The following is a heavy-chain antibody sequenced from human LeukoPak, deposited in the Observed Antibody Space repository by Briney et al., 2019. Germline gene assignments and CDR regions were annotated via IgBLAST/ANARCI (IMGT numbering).Heavy chain of an antibody. Sequence: SETLSLTCTVSGGSISSSSYYWGWIRQPPGKGLEWIGSIYYSGSTYYNPSLKSRVTISVDTSKNQFSLKLSSVTAADTAVYYCARVRGYYDSSGYLTYWGQGTLVTVSS. CDR3: ARVRGYYDSSGYLTY. CDR2: IYYSGST. D-gene: IGHD3-22*01. J-gene: IGHJ4*02. V-gene: IGHV4-39*07. CDR1: GGSISSSSYY.